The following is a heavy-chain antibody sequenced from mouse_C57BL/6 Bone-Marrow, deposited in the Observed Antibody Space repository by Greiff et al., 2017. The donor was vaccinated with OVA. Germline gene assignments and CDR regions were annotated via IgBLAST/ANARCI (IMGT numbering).Heavy chain of an antibody. V-gene: IGHV5-17*01. J-gene: IGHJ3*01. CDR1: GFTFSDYG. Sequence: EVQVVESGGGLVKPGGSLKLSCAASGFTFSDYGMHWVRQAPEKGLAWVAYISSGSSTIYYADTVKGRFTISRDNAKNTLFLQMTSLRSEDTAMYYCARRRAYWGQGTLVTVSA. CDR2: ISSGSSTI. CDR3: ARRRAY.